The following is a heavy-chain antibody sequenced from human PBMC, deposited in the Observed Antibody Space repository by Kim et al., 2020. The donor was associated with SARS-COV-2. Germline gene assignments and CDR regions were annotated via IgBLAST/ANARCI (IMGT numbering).Heavy chain of an antibody. CDR2: VYNSGAT. CDR3: FYYDSSGYYYEAY. J-gene: IGHJ4*02. D-gene: IGHD3-22*01. CDR1: GVSVSSCCYY. Sequence: SETLSLTCTVSGVSVSSCCYYWGWMRQSPGKGLEWIGSVYNSGATYYTPSLRSRVTMSLDTSKNQFSLNLSSVTAADTAVYYAFYYDSSGYYYEAYWGQGTLVTVSS. V-gene: IGHV4-39*07.